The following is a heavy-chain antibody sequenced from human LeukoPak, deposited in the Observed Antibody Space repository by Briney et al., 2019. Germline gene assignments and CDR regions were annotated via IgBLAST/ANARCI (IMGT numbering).Heavy chain of an antibody. CDR3: AKGRVPAPNAAFDI. D-gene: IGHD2-2*01. CDR2: ISGSGGST. J-gene: IGHJ3*02. CDR1: GFTFSTYA. Sequence: PGGSLRLSCAASGFTFSTYAMSWVRQAPGKGLEWVSVISGSGGSTYYADSVKGRFTISRDNSKNTLYLQMNSLRAEDTAVYYCAKGRVPAPNAAFDIWGQGTMVTVSP. V-gene: IGHV3-23*01.